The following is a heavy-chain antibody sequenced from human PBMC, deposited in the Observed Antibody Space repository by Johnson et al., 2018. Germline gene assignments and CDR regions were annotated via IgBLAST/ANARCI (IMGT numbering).Heavy chain of an antibody. CDR3: ATEPCGGDCYLEYLHH. Sequence: QVQLVESGGGVVQHGRSLRLSCAASGFTFNSYAMHWVRQAPGKGLEWVTVTSYEGTDTDYADSVKGRFTISRDNSENTLYLQMDSLRAEDTAVDYCATEPCGGDCYLEYLHHWGQGTLVTGSS. CDR2: TSYEGTDT. J-gene: IGHJ1*01. CDR1: GFTFNSYA. D-gene: IGHD2-21*02. V-gene: IGHV3-30*04.